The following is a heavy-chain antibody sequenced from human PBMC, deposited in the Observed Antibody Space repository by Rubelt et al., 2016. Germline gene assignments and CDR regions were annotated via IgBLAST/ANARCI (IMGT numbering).Heavy chain of an antibody. CDR2: IYYSGST. Sequence: GKGLEWIGYIYYSGSTNYNPSLKSRVTISVDTSKNQFSLKLSSVTAADTAVYHCARGPDYADYWGQGTLVTVSS. V-gene: IGHV4-59*13. J-gene: IGHJ4*02. CDR3: ARGPDYADY.